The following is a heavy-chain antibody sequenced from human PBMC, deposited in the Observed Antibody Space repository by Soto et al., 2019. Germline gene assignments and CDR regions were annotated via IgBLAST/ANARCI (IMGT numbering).Heavy chain of an antibody. CDR3: ARSPDCGGDCYPDY. Sequence: QVQLVESGGGLVKPGGSLRLSCAASGFTFSDYYMSWIRQAPGKGLEWVSYISSSSSYTNYADSVKGRFTISRDNAKNSLYLQMNSLRAEDTAVYYCARSPDCGGDCYPDYWGQGTLVTVSS. CDR1: GFTFSDYY. V-gene: IGHV3-11*05. CDR2: ISSSSSYT. J-gene: IGHJ4*02. D-gene: IGHD2-21*02.